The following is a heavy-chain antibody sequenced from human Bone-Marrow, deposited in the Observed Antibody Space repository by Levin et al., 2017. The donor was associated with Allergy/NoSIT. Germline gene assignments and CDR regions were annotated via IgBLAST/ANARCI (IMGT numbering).Heavy chain of an antibody. CDR2: ISHSGST. V-gene: IGHV4-34*01. CDR3: ARRRIASHNLDS. J-gene: IGHJ4*02. Sequence: SQTLSLTCAVYCGSFSGSLWTWIRQSPGQGLEWIGEISHSGSTDYNPSLKSRLSMTIDTSESQFYLNLNSVTAADTAVYYCARRRIASHNLDSWGQGTLVTVSS. D-gene: IGHD5-24*01. CDR1: CGSFSGSL.